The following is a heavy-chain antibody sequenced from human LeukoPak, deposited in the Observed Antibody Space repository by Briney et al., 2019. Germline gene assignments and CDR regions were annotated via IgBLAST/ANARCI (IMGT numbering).Heavy chain of an antibody. V-gene: IGHV3-49*04. J-gene: IGHJ4*02. CDR3: TSTYYDILTGYHRDY. Sequence: SGGSLRLSCIASGSTFGDYAMSWVRQAPGKGLEWVGFIRSKAYGRTTEYAASVKGRFTISRDDSKSIAYLQMNSLKTEDTAVYYCTSTYYDILTGYHRDYWGQGTLVTVSS. D-gene: IGHD3-9*01. CDR2: IRSKAYGRTT. CDR1: GSTFGDYA.